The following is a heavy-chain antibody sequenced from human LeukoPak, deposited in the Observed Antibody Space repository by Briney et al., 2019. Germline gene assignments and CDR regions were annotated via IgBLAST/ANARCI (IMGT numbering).Heavy chain of an antibody. CDR1: GGPISGYY. CDR3: ARIDSSSWYGYFDY. V-gene: IGHV4-59*08. J-gene: IGHJ4*02. CDR2: IYSTGST. D-gene: IGHD6-13*01. Sequence: SETLSLTCTVSGGPISGYYWKWIRQPPGKGLEWIGYIYSTGSTNYNPSLKSRVTISIDTSKNQFSLKLSSVTAADTAVYYCARIDSSSWYGYFDYWGQGTLVTVSS.